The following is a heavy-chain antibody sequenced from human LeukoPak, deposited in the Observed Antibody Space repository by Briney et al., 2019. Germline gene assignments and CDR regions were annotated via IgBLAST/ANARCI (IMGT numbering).Heavy chain of an antibody. V-gene: IGHV3-33*06. CDR1: GFTFSSYG. D-gene: IGHD6-19*01. Sequence: PGGSLRLSCAASGFTFSSYGMHWVRQAPGKGLEWVAVIWYDGSNKYYADSVKGRFTISRDNSKNTLYLQMNSLRAGGTAVYYCAKEMKVQWLSTYYFDYWGQGTLVTVSS. CDR2: IWYDGSNK. J-gene: IGHJ4*02. CDR3: AKEMKVQWLSTYYFDY.